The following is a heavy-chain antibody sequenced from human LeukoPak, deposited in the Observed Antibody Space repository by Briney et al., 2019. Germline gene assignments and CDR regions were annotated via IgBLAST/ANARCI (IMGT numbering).Heavy chain of an antibody. CDR2: INTNTGKP. CDR1: GYTMTGHT. V-gene: IGHV7-4-1*02. Sequence: PMASVKVSCKASGYTMTGHTMNWVRQAPGQGLEWMGWINTNTGKPTYAPGFTGRFVFSVDTSVSTAYLQISSLQAEDTAVYYCARDMYGPVVSTLFDYWGQGTLLTVSS. J-gene: IGHJ4*02. D-gene: IGHD2-8*02. CDR3: ARDMYGPVVSTLFDY.